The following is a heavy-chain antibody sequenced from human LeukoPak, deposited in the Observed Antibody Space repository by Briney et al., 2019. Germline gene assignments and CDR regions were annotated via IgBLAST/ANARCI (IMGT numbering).Heavy chain of an antibody. V-gene: IGHV4-59*01. CDR2: IYSSGST. Sequence: SETLSLTCTVSAGSIIDYYWSWIRQPPGKGLEWIGYIYSSGSTDYNPSLKSRVIISIDTSKRQFSLRLTSVTAADTAVYYCARHLPYYDILTGYGSPPYFDYWGQGTLVTVSS. CDR3: ARHLPYYDILTGYGSPPYFDY. CDR1: AGSIIDYY. D-gene: IGHD3-9*01. J-gene: IGHJ4*02.